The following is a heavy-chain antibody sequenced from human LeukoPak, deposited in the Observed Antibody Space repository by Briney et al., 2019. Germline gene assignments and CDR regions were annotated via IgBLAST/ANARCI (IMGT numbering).Heavy chain of an antibody. J-gene: IGHJ3*02. Sequence: PSETLPLTCTVSGGSISSYYWSWIRQPPGKGLEWIGYIYYSGSTNYNPSLKSRVTISVDTSKNQFSLKLSSVTAADTAVYYCARGGGEILTGYWSLGALDAFDIWGQGTMVTVSS. CDR2: IYYSGST. V-gene: IGHV4-59*01. CDR1: GGSISSYY. CDR3: ARGGGEILTGYWSLGALDAFDI. D-gene: IGHD3-9*01.